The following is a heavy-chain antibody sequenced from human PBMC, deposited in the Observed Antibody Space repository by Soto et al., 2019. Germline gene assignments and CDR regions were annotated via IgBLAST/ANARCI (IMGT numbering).Heavy chain of an antibody. CDR2: ISYDGNYK. CDR3: AKSRNYCSSTTCFAADC. J-gene: IGHJ4*02. CDR1: GFTFSSYG. V-gene: IGHV3-30*18. D-gene: IGHD2-2*01. Sequence: QVQLVESGGGVVQPGRSLRLSCAASGFTFSSYGMHWVRQAPGKGLEWVAVISYDGNYKSYVDSVKGRFTVSRDNSKNTLYLQMNSLRAEDTAVYYSAKSRNYCSSTTCFAADCWGQGTLVTVSS.